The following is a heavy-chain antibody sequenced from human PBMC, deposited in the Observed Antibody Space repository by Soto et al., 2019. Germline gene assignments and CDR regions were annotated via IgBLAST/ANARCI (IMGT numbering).Heavy chain of an antibody. D-gene: IGHD1-26*01. CDR1: GFTFSSYA. CDR2: ISVGGDSI. CDR3: VRDDKWAFDI. V-gene: IGHV3-48*01. Sequence: EMKLVESGGGLVQPGRSRRVSCAASGFTFSSYAFNWVRQAPGKGLEWISYISVGGDSIFYADSVKGRFTISRDDAQNSLNLQMNTLRGEDTALYFCVRDDKWAFDIWGQGTTVIVSS. J-gene: IGHJ3*02.